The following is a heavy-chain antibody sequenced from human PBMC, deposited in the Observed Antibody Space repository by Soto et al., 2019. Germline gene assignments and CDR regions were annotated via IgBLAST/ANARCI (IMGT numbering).Heavy chain of an antibody. J-gene: IGHJ4*02. D-gene: IGHD5-12*01. CDR2: ISGSGGST. Sequence: PGGSLRLSCAASGFTFSSYAMSWVRQAPGKGLEWVSAISGSGGSTYYADSVKGRFTISRDNSKNTLYLQMDSLRAEDTAVYYCAKTRGYSGYAPFDYWGQGTLVTASS. CDR3: AKTRGYSGYAPFDY. V-gene: IGHV3-23*01. CDR1: GFTFSSYA.